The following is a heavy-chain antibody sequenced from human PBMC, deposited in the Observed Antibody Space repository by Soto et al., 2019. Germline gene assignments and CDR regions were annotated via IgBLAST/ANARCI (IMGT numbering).Heavy chain of an antibody. D-gene: IGHD2-2*01. CDR2: ISWNSGSI. V-gene: IGHV3-9*01. CDR3: AKGECSSTSCYGSGYYYYYMDV. J-gene: IGHJ6*03. Sequence: GGSLRLSCAASGFTFDDYAMHWVRQAPGKGLEWVSGISWNSGSIGYADSVKGRFTISRDNAKNSLYLQMNSLRAEDTALYYCAKGECSSTSCYGSGYYYYYMDVWGKGTTVTVSS. CDR1: GFTFDDYA.